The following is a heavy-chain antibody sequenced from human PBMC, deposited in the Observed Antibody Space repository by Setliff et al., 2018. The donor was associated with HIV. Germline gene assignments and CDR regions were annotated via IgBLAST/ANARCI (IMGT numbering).Heavy chain of an antibody. J-gene: IGHJ4*02. CDR1: GGSISGYF. CDR2: TFTSGIT. CDR3: AREPEGGDDRALDY. V-gene: IGHV4-4*07. D-gene: IGHD3-16*01. Sequence: PSETLSLTCTVSGGSISGYFWSWIRQPAGKGLEWIGRTFTSGITNYSPSLKSRVTMSVDTSKNQFSLNLTSVTAADTAVYYCAREPEGGDDRALDYWGQGTLVTVSS.